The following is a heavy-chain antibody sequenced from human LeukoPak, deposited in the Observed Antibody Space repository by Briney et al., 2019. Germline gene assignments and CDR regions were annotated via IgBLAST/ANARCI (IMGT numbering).Heavy chain of an antibody. J-gene: IGHJ4*02. CDR1: GFTFSSYA. V-gene: IGHV3-23*01. D-gene: IGHD3-10*01. Sequence: GGSLRLSCAASGFTFSSYAMSWVRQAPGKGLEWVSAIGGSGGSTYYADSVKGRFTISRDNSKNTLYLQMNSLRAEDTAVYYCAKAWTITMVRALDYWGQGTLVTVSS. CDR2: IGGSGGST. CDR3: AKAWTITMVRALDY.